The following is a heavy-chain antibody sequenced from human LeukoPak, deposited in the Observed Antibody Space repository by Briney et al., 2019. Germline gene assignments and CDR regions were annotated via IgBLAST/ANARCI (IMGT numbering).Heavy chain of an antibody. Sequence: GGSLRLSCATSGITFNNAWMSWVRQAPGKGLEWVGRIKSKADGGTIDYAAPVKGRFTILRDDSRVMLYLQLNSLKIEDTAVYYCTTDRGIGVRPVFYSCGHGTSVTVSS. CDR2: IKSKADGGTI. CDR3: TTDRGIGVRPVFYS. V-gene: IGHV3-15*01. D-gene: IGHD6-6*01. CDR1: GITFNNAW. J-gene: IGHJ5*01.